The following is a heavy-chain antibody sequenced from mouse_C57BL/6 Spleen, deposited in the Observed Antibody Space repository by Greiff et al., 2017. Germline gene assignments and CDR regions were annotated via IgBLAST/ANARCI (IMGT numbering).Heavy chain of an antibody. CDR1: GFTFSSYA. CDR2: ISDGGSYT. J-gene: IGHJ4*01. D-gene: IGHD2-4*01. V-gene: IGHV5-4*03. Sequence: EVNVVESGGGLVKPGGSLKLSCAASGFTFSSYAMSWVRQTPEKRLEWVATISDGGSYTYYPDNVKGRFTISRDNAKNNLYLQMSHLKSEDTAMYYCASYYDYDGPYAMDYWGQGTSVTVSS. CDR3: ASYYDYDGPYAMDY.